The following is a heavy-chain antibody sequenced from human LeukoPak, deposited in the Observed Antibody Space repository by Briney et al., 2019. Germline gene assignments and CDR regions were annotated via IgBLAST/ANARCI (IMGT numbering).Heavy chain of an antibody. D-gene: IGHD5-18*01. CDR1: GGSISSSFYY. J-gene: IGHJ4*02. V-gene: IGHV4-39*07. Sequence: SETLSLTCTVSGGSISSSFYYWGWIRQPPGKGLEWIGEISHSGSTNYNPSLKSRVTISVDKSKNQFSLNLSSVTAADTAVYYCARATAMAFDYWGQGTLVTVSS. CDR3: ARATAMAFDY. CDR2: ISHSGST.